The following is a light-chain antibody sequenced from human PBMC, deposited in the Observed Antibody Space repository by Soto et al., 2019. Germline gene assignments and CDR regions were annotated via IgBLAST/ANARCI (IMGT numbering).Light chain of an antibody. CDR3: QQCYSHPLT. V-gene: IGKV1-8*01. Sequence: MHMTQPPSSLSASIVDRVPITCRASQGINSYLAWYQQKPGKAPKLLIFGASTLQSGVPSRYRGSGSGTECTLTISSLQSEDVETYYCQQCYSHPLTFGQGTKVDIK. CDR1: QGINSY. J-gene: IGKJ1*01. CDR2: GAS.